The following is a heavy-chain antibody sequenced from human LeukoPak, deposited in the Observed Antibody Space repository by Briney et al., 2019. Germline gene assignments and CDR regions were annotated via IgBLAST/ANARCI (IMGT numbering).Heavy chain of an antibody. CDR1: GGSFSGYY. CDR3: ARGVFLLS. CDR2: INHYGST. D-gene: IGHD2-21*01. J-gene: IGHJ4*02. V-gene: IGHV4-34*01. Sequence: SETLSLTCAVYGGSFSGYYWSWIRQPPGKGLEWIGEINHYGSTNYNPSLKSRVTISVDTSKNQFSLKLSSVTAADTAVYYCARGVFLLSWGQGTLVTVSS.